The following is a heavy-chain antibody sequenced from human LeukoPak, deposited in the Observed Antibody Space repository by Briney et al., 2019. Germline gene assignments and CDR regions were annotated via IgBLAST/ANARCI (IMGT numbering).Heavy chain of an antibody. J-gene: IGHJ4*02. D-gene: IGHD3-22*01. V-gene: IGHV3-7*01. CDR1: GFTFSSYW. CDR2: IKQVGSEK. Sequence: GGSLRLSCAASGFTFSSYWMSWVRQAPGKGLEWVANIKQVGSEKYYVDSVKGRFTISRDNAENSLYLQMNSLRAEDTAVYYCARDGPPYYYDRTNFDYWGQGTLVTVSS. CDR3: ARDGPPYYYDRTNFDY.